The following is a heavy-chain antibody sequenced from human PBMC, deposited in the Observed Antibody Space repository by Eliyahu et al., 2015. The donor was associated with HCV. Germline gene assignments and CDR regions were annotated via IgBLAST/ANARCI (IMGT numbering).Heavy chain of an antibody. J-gene: IGHJ6*02. CDR1: GFXFGDYY. V-gene: IGHV3-11*01. Sequence: QVQLVESGGGLVKPGGSLXLSCAASGFXFGDYYXXWIPQAPGKGLEWVSYISSSGSTIYYADSVKGRFTISRDNAKNSLYLQMNSLRAEDTAVYYCARDASSQYYGMDVWGQGTTVTVSS. CDR3: ARDASSQYYGMDV. CDR2: ISSSGSTI. D-gene: IGHD2-15*01.